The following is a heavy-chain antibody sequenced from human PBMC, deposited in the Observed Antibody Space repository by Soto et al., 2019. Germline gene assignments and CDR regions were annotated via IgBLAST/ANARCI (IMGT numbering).Heavy chain of an antibody. CDR1: VGTFSSYA. V-gene: IGHV1-69*01. CDR2: IIPIFGTA. J-gene: IGHJ4*02. Sequence: QVQLVQSGAEVKKPGSSVKVACKASVGTFSSYAISWVRQSPGQGLEWMVGIIPIFGTANYAQKFLGRVTMTADESTSTAYMELSRLRSEDTAVYYCASLIVGANMAAHFHNVWGQGTLVTVSS. D-gene: IGHD1-26*01. CDR3: ASLIVGANMAAHFHNV.